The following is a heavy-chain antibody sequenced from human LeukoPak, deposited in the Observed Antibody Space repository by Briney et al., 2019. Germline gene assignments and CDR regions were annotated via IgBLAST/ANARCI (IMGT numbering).Heavy chain of an antibody. J-gene: IGHJ4*02. Sequence: GGSLRLSCAASGFTFSSHWMHWVRQAPGKGLVWVSRINSDGSSISYADSVKDRFTISRDNAKNTLYLQMNSLRAEDTAVYYCAREEGERWLQLVDYWGQGTLVTVSS. CDR1: GFTFSSHW. V-gene: IGHV3-74*01. CDR3: AREEGERWLQLVDY. D-gene: IGHD5-24*01. CDR2: INSDGSSI.